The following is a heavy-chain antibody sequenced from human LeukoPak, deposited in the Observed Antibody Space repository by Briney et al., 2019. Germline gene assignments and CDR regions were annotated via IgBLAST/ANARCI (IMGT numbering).Heavy chain of an antibody. D-gene: IGHD2-2*01. J-gene: IGHJ5*02. CDR3: ARTIVVVPAAIVGGTPNWLDP. Sequence: GGSLRLSCAASGFTFDYDAMHWVRQAPGRGPEWVSQISGDSGDIGYADSVKGRFTISRNNAKNTLFLQMNSLRSDDTAVYYCARTIVVVPAAIVGGTPNWLDPWGQGTLVTVSS. CDR1: GFTFDYDA. CDR2: ISGDSGDI. V-gene: IGHV3-9*01.